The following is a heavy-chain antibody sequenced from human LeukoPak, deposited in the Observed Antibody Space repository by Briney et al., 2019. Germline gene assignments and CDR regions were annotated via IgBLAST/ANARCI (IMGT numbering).Heavy chain of an antibody. J-gene: IGHJ4*02. Sequence: PSETLSLTCTVSGGSISTYYWSWIRQPPGKGLERIGYISYTVTTNYNPSLKSRVTISVGTSENQFSLKLSSVTAADTAVYYCARYVVYGSGKYYFDYWGQGTLVTVSS. CDR1: GGSISTYY. D-gene: IGHD3-10*01. V-gene: IGHV4-59*08. CDR3: ARYVVYGSGKYYFDY. CDR2: ISYTVTT.